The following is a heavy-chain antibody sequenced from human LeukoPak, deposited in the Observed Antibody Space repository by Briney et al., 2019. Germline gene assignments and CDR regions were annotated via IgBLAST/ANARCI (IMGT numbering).Heavy chain of an antibody. CDR1: GFTFSSYA. Sequence: GGSLRLSCAASGFTFSSYAMSWVRQAPGKGLEWASAISGGGGSTYYADSVKGRFTISRDNSKNTLYLQMNSLRAEDTAVYYCAKSAGYSYGEYFDYWGQGTLVTVSS. D-gene: IGHD5-18*01. CDR2: ISGGGGST. CDR3: AKSAGYSYGEYFDY. J-gene: IGHJ4*02. V-gene: IGHV3-23*01.